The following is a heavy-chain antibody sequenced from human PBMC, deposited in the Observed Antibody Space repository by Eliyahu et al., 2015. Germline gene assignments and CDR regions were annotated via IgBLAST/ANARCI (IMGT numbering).Heavy chain of an antibody. D-gene: IGHD1-1*01. CDR3: AKDPTKVPKPPRIDY. J-gene: IGHJ4*02. Sequence: QVQLVESGGGXVQPGRSLRLSCAASGFXFXGXGMXWVRXAPGKGLEWVAVISYDGSNKYYADSVKGRFTISRDNSKNTLYLQMNSLRAEDTAVYYCAKDPTKVPKPPRIDYWGQGTLVTVSS. CDR1: GFXFXGXG. CDR2: ISYDGSNK. V-gene: IGHV3-30*18.